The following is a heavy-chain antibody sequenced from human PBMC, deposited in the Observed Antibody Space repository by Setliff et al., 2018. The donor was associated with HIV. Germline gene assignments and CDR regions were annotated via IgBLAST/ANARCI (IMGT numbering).Heavy chain of an antibody. CDR1: GGSMNSHY. CDR2: IYYTGIP. CDR3: ARVARVHPFDP. Sequence: SETLSLTCSVFGGSMNSHYWSWIRQPPGKGLEWIGLIYYTGIPTYNTSLKSRVTMSVDRSKNQFSLRLTSVNAADTAMYYCARVARVHPFDPWGQGTLVTVSS. J-gene: IGHJ5*02. V-gene: IGHV4-59*11.